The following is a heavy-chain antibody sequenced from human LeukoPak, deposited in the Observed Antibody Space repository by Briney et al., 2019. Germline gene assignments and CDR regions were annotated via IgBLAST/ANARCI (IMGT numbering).Heavy chain of an antibody. CDR3: ATGYTVTGYHYMDV. D-gene: IGHD4-17*01. CDR1: GYTLTELS. CDR2: FDPEDGET. Sequence: ASVKVSCKVSGYTLTELSMHWVRQGPGKGLEWMGGFDPEDGETVYAQKFQGRVTMTEDTSTDTAYMELSSLRSEDTAVYYCATGYTVTGYHYMDVWGKGTTVTVSS. V-gene: IGHV1-24*01. J-gene: IGHJ6*03.